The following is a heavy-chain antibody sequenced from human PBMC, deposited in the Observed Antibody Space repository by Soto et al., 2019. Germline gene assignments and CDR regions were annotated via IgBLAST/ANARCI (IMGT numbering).Heavy chain of an antibody. Sequence: PGESLKISCAASGFTFSSYAMSWVRQAPGKGLEWVAAISGSGGSTYYADSVKGRFTISRDNSKNTLYLQMNSLRAEDTAVYYCAKVSSRSRFLEWLLLNFDYWGQGTLVTVSS. CDR3: AKVSSRSRFLEWLLLNFDY. J-gene: IGHJ4*02. CDR2: ISGSGGST. V-gene: IGHV3-23*01. CDR1: GFTFSSYA. D-gene: IGHD3-3*01.